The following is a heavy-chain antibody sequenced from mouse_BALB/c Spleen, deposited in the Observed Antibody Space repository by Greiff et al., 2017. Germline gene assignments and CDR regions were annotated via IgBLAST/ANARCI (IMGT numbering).Heavy chain of an antibody. CDR3: ARHGPPTVLATPCAMDY. J-gene: IGHJ4*01. D-gene: IGHD1-1*01. CDR2: ISSGGSYN. Sequence: EVKLMESGGGLVKPGGSLKLSCAASGFTFSSYAMSWVRQSPEKRLEWVAEISSGGSYNYYPDSVKGRFTISRDNAKNTLYLQMSSLRSEDTAMYYCARHGPPTVLATPCAMDYWGQGTSVTVSS. CDR1: GFTFSSYA. V-gene: IGHV5-9-3*01.